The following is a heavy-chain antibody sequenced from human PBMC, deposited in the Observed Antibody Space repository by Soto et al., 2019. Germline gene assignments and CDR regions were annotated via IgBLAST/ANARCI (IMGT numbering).Heavy chain of an antibody. CDR2: IYYSGST. Sequence: SETLSLTCTVSGGSLSSGAYYWSWIRQHPGKGLEWIGYIYYSGSTYYNPSLESRVTLSVDTSTKQFSLKVTSVTAADTAVYYCARRWGPTFDFWGQGTLVTVSS. CDR1: GGSLSSGAYY. D-gene: IGHD1-26*01. J-gene: IGHJ4*02. V-gene: IGHV4-31*03. CDR3: ARRWGPTFDF.